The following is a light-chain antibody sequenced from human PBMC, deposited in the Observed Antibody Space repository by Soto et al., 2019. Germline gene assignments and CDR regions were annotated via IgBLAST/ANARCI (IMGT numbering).Light chain of an antibody. V-gene: IGKV1-27*01. J-gene: IGKJ3*01. CDR2: AAF. CDR1: QGISNY. Sequence: DIQMTQSPSSLSASVGDRVTITCRASQGISNYLACYQQKPGKVPMLLIYAAFTLQSGVPSRFSVSVSGTDFTLTISGLQPEDVATYYCQKYNSAPFTFGPGTKVDIK. CDR3: QKYNSAPFT.